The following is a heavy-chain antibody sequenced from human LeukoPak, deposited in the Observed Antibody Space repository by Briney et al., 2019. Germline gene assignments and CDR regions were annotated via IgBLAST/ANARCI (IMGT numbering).Heavy chain of an antibody. Sequence: GGSLRLSCAASGFTFSSYAMHWVRQAPGKGLEWVAVIPYDGSNKYYADSVKGRFTISRDTSKNTLHLQMNSLRAEDTAVYYCATWPISWYGEDSWGQGTLVTVSS. CDR2: IPYDGSNK. D-gene: IGHD6-13*01. J-gene: IGHJ4*02. V-gene: IGHV3-30*14. CDR3: ATWPISWYGEDS. CDR1: GFTFSSYA.